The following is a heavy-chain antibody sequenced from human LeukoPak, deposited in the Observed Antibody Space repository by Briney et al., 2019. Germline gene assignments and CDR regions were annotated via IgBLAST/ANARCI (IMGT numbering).Heavy chain of an antibody. D-gene: IGHD3-22*01. CDR2: ISGSGGST. Sequence: QTGGSLRLSCAASGFTFSSYAMSWVRQAPGEGLEWVSAISGSGGSTYYADSVKGRFTISRDNSKNTLYLQMNSLRAEDTAVYYCAKDDSSGYYNWFDPWGQGTLVTVSS. CDR3: AKDDSSGYYNWFDP. V-gene: IGHV3-23*01. J-gene: IGHJ5*02. CDR1: GFTFSSYA.